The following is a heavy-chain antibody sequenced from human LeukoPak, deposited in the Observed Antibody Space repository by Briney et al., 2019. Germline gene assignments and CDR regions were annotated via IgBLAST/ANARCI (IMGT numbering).Heavy chain of an antibody. D-gene: IGHD2-2*01. CDR2: ISSNGGST. J-gene: IGHJ4*02. CDR3: AKDDRSGVVVPAATIDY. Sequence: GGSLRLSCAASGFTFSSYAMHWVRQAPGKGLEYVSAISSNGGSTYYANSVKGRFTISRDNSKNTLYLQMNSLRAEDTAVYYCAKDDRSGVVVPAATIDYWGQGTLVTVSS. CDR1: GFTFSSYA. V-gene: IGHV3-64*01.